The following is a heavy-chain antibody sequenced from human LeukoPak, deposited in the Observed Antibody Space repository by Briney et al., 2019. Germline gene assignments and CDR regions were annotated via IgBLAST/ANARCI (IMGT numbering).Heavy chain of an antibody. D-gene: IGHD5-24*01. Sequence: PGGSLRLSCAASGFTFSSYAMSWVRQAPGKGLEWVSAFSGGSTYYADSVKGRFTISRDNSKNTLYLQMNSLRAEDTAVYYCAKSGYNRFDYWGQGTLVTVSS. CDR1: GFTFSSYA. CDR3: AKSGYNRFDY. J-gene: IGHJ4*02. CDR2: FSGGST. V-gene: IGHV3-23*01.